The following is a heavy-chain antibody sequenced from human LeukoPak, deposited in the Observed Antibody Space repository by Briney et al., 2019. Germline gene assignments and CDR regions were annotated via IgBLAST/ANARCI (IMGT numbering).Heavy chain of an antibody. CDR1: GLTFSNYG. CDR3: AKAYCGGDCPAAFDI. V-gene: IGHV3-30*18. Sequence: PGGSLRLSCAAAGLTFSNYGMHWVRQAPGKGLEWVAVISYDGSNKYYADSVKGRFTISRDNSKNTLYLQMNSLRAEDTAVYYCAKAYCGGDCPAAFDIWGQGTMVTVSS. D-gene: IGHD2-21*02. J-gene: IGHJ3*02. CDR2: ISYDGSNK.